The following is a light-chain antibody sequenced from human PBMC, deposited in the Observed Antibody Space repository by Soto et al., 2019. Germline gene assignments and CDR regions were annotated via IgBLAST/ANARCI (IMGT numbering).Light chain of an antibody. CDR1: QSISSW. CDR2: AAS. V-gene: IGKV1-5*02. CDR3: QQRSNWRVT. Sequence: DIQMTQSPSTLSASVGDRVIIICRTSQSISSWLAWYQQKPGTAPKLLIYAASTLQSGVPSRFSGSGSGTDFPLTISSLEPEDFAVYYCQQRSNWRVTFGPGTKVDIK. J-gene: IGKJ3*01.